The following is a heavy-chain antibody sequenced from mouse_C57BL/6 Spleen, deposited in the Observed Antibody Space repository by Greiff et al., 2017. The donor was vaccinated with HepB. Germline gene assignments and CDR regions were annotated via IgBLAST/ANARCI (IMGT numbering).Heavy chain of an antibody. J-gene: IGHJ3*01. CDR1: GYTFTDYE. D-gene: IGHD1-1*01. Sequence: VKLVESGAELVRPGASVTLSCKASGYTFTDYEMHWVKQTPVHGLEWIGAIDPETGGTAYNQKFKGKAILTADKSSSTAYMELRSLTSEDSAVYYCTADYYGGGFAYWGQGTLVTVSA. CDR2: IDPETGGT. CDR3: TADYYGGGFAY. V-gene: IGHV1-15*01.